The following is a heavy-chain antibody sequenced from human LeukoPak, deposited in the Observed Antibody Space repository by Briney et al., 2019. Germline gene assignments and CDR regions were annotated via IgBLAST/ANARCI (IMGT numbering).Heavy chain of an antibody. CDR1: GGSFSGYY. D-gene: IGHD6-13*01. CDR3: RLYSSSWYAFDY. CDR2: INHSGST. Sequence: PSETLSLTCAVYGGSFSGYYWSWIRQPPGKGLEWIGEINHSGSTNYSPSLKSRVTISVDTSKNQFSLKLSSVTAADTAVYYRRLYSSSWYAFDYWGQGTLVTVSS. J-gene: IGHJ4*02. V-gene: IGHV4-34*01.